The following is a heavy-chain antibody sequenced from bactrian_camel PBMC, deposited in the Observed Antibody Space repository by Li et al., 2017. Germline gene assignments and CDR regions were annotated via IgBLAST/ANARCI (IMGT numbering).Heavy chain of an antibody. CDR3: AARIARGYCALIRDDYYHS. V-gene: IGHV3-2*01. CDR2: INRSGSDT. D-gene: IGHD1*01. J-gene: IGHJ4*01. CDR1: GFTFINYY. Sequence: QVQLVESGGGLVQPGGSLRLSCAASGFTFINYYITWVRQAPGKGLEWVSTINRSGSDTYYTDSVKGRFTFSRDNAKNTAYLQMNTLKSEDTALYYCAARIARGYCALIRDDYYHSWGQGTQVTVS.